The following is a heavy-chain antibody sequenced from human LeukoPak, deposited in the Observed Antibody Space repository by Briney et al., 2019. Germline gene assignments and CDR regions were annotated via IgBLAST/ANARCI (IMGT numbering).Heavy chain of an antibody. CDR2: ISGSGATT. CDR3: AKDTALNITVSAPSDY. V-gene: IGHV3-23*01. Sequence: GGSLRLSCAASGFTFTTYSMNWVRQAPGKGLEWVSAISGSGATTYYADSVKGRFTISRDSSKNTLYLHMNTLRAEDTAVYYCAKDTALNITVSAPSDYWGQGTLVTVSS. CDR1: GFTFTTYS. D-gene: IGHD3-3*01. J-gene: IGHJ4*02.